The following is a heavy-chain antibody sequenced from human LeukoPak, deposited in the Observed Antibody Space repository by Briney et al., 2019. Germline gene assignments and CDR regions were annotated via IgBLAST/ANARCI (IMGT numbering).Heavy chain of an antibody. CDR3: ARTVTTSSYYFDY. D-gene: IGHD4-17*01. CDR2: ISGYDGNT. V-gene: IGHV1-18*01. CDR1: GYTFTTYG. J-gene: IGHJ4*02. Sequence: VASVKVSCKASGYTFTTYGVSWVRQAPGQGLEWMGWISGYDGNTNYAQKLRGRVTMTTDTSTSTAYMDLRGLRSDDTALYYCARTVTTSSYYFDYWGQGTLVTVSS.